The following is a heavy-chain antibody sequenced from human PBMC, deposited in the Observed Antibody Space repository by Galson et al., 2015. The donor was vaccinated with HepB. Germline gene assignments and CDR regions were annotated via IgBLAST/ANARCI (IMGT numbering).Heavy chain of an antibody. V-gene: IGHV3-53*01. CDR2: IYSGDST. CDR3: ARGYSGGSSQIDY. D-gene: IGHD2-15*01. CDR1: GFTVTSNF. J-gene: IGHJ4*02. Sequence: SLRLSCAASGFTVTSNFMSWVRQAPGKGLEWVSIIYSGDSTYYADSVKGRSTISRDNSKNTVYLQMNSLRTEDTAVFYCARGYSGGSSQIDYWGQGTLVTVSS.